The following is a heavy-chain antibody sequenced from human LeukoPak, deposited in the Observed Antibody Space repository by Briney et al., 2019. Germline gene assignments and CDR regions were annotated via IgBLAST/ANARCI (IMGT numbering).Heavy chain of an antibody. CDR2: INLSGGST. J-gene: IGHJ3*02. CDR1: GDTFSSYY. CDR3: ARMMTPRLYYDSTGYYYGAFDI. Sequence: ASVKVSCKASGDTFSSYYMHWVRQAPGQGLEWMGIINLSGGSTSYAQKFQGRVTMTRDTSTSTVYMEMSSLRSEDTAVYYCARMMTPRLYYDSTGYYYGAFDIWGQGTMVTVSS. V-gene: IGHV1-46*01. D-gene: IGHD3-22*01.